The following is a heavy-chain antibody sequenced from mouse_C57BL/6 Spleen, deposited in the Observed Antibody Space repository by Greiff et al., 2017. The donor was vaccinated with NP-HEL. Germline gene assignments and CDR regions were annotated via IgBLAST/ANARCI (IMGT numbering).Heavy chain of an antibody. CDR3: ARDRAVVTTYAMDY. Sequence: QVQLQQPGAELVMPGASVKLSCKASGYTFTSYWMHWVKQRPGQGLEWIGEIDPSDSYTNYNQKFKGKSTLTVDKSSSTAYMQLSSLTSEYSAVYYCARDRAVVTTYAMDYWGQGTSVTDSS. J-gene: IGHJ4*01. CDR2: IDPSDSYT. V-gene: IGHV1-69*01. D-gene: IGHD1-1*01. CDR1: GYTFTSYW.